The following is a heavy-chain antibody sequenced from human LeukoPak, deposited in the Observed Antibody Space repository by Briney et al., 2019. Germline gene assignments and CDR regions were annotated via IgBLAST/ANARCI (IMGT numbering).Heavy chain of an antibody. Sequence: PSETLSLTCTVSGDSISSGHYWDWIRQPPRRGLEWIGSIHHSGSTWYNPSLKSRVTISLDTSQTQISLRVTSVTAADTAVYYCARGTDYYDSSGWLDPWGQGTLVTVSS. V-gene: IGHV4-38-2*02. CDR1: GDSISSGHY. CDR3: ARGTDYYDSSGWLDP. J-gene: IGHJ5*02. CDR2: IHHSGST. D-gene: IGHD3-22*01.